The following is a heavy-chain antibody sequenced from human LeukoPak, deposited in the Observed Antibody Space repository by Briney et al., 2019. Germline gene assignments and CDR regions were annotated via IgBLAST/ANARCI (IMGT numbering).Heavy chain of an antibody. J-gene: IGHJ3*02. CDR2: IDPDSGGT. V-gene: IGHV1-2*02. CDR1: GYTFTDYY. CDR3: VREYYDSSGIKYAFDI. Sequence: ASVKVSCKAPGYTFTDYYIHWVRQAPGQGLEWMGCIDPDSGGTKYGQKVQGRVTMTRDTSINTAYMELSRLRSDDTAVYYCVREYYDSSGIKYAFDIWGQGTMVTVSS. D-gene: IGHD3-22*01.